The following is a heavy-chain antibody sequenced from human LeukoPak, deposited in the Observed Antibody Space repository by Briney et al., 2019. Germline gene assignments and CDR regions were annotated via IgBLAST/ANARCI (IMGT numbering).Heavy chain of an antibody. CDR3: ASLYTYGDYDY. D-gene: IGHD4-17*01. V-gene: IGHV4-61*02. Sequence: SETLSLTCTVSGGSIRSGSYYWSWIRQPAGKGLEWIGRIYTSGSTNYNPSLKSRVTISVDTSKNQFSLKLSSVTAADTAVYYCASLYTYGDYDYWGQGTLVTVSS. CDR2: IYTSGST. J-gene: IGHJ4*02. CDR1: GGSIRSGSYY.